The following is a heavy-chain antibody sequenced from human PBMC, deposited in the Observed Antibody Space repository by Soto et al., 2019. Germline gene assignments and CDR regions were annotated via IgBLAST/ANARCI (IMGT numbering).Heavy chain of an antibody. Sequence: GASVKVSCKASGYTFTSYAMHWARQAPGQRLESMGWINAGNGNTKYSQKFQGRVTITRDTSASTAYMELSSLRSEDTAVYYCASLGAVAGAFDIWGQGTMVTVSS. CDR3: ASLGAVAGAFDI. V-gene: IGHV1-3*01. CDR2: INAGNGNT. CDR1: GYTFTSYA. J-gene: IGHJ3*02. D-gene: IGHD6-19*01.